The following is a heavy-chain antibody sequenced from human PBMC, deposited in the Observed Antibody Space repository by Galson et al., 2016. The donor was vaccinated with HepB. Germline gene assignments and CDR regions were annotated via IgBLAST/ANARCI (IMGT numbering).Heavy chain of an antibody. CDR2: IWYDGSNK. V-gene: IGHV3-33*01. CDR1: GFSFSSYG. Sequence: SLRLSCAASGFSFSSYGMHWVRQAPGKGLEWMAGIWYDGSNKYYADSAKGRFTISRDNSKNTLYLQMNSLRAEDTALYYCAGGAYNWNDVVFWFDPWGQGTLVTVSS. J-gene: IGHJ5*02. D-gene: IGHD1-20*01. CDR3: AGGAYNWNDVVFWFDP.